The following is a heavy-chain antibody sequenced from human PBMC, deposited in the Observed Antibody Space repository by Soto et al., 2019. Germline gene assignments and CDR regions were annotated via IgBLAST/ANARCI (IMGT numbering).Heavy chain of an antibody. V-gene: IGHV3-23*01. CDR3: AKEKRVIVVVVASYAFDI. J-gene: IGHJ3*02. D-gene: IGHD2-15*01. Sequence: GGSLRLSCAASGFTFSSYAMSWVHQAPEKGLEWVSAISGSGGSTYYADSVKGRFTISRDNSKNTLYLQMNSLRAEDTAVYYCAKEKRVIVVVVASYAFDIWGQGTMVTVSS. CDR2: ISGSGGST. CDR1: GFTFSSYA.